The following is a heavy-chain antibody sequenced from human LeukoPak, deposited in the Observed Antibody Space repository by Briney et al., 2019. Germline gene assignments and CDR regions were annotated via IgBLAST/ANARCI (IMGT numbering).Heavy chain of an antibody. J-gene: IGHJ3*02. CDR1: GYTFTGYY. D-gene: IGHD3-9*01. CDR3: ARTLIDDDFLTTYYGNGFDI. V-gene: IGHV1-2*02. CDR2: INPNSGGT. Sequence: VASVKLSCKASGYTFTGYYMHWVRQAPGQGLEWMGWINPNSGGTKYAQKFQGRVTMTRDTSISTAYMELSRLRSDDTAVYYCARTLIDDDFLTTYYGNGFDIWGQGTMVTVSS.